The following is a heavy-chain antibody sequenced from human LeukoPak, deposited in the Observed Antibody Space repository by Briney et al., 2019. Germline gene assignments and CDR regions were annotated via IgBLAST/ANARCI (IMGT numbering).Heavy chain of an antibody. CDR2: IIPIFGTA. D-gene: IGHD6-19*01. CDR3: ARKYSSGWENWFDP. Sequence: ASVNVSCKASGGTFSSYAISWVRQAPGQGLEWMGGIIPIFGTANYAQKFQGRVTITADESTSTAYMELSSLRSEDTAVYYCARKYSSGWENWFDPWGQGTLVTVSS. CDR1: GGTFSSYA. J-gene: IGHJ5*02. V-gene: IGHV1-69*01.